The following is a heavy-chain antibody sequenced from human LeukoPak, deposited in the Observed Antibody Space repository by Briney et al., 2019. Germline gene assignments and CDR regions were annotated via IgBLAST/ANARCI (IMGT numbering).Heavy chain of an antibody. CDR2: INHSGST. CDR1: GGSFSGYY. V-gene: IGHV4-34*01. J-gene: IGHJ4*02. D-gene: IGHD3-10*01. Sequence: SETLSLTCAVYGGSFSGYYWSWIRQPPGKGLEWIGEINHSGSTTYNPSLKSRVTISVDTSKNQFSLKLSSVTAADTAVYYCARGEYYYGSGSWGQGTLVTVSS. CDR3: ARGEYYYGSGS.